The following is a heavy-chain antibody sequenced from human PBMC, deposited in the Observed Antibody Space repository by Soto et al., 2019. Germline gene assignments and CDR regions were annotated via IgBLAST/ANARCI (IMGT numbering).Heavy chain of an antibody. Sequence: ASVKVSCKASGYTFTGYYMHWVRQAPGQGLEWMGWINPNSGGTNYAQKFQGWVTMTRDTSISTAYMELSRLRSDDTAVYYCAREADYGSGRFYYYYGMDVWGQGTTVTVSS. CDR2: INPNSGGT. V-gene: IGHV1-2*04. CDR1: GYTFTGYY. J-gene: IGHJ6*02. CDR3: AREADYGSGRFYYYYGMDV. D-gene: IGHD3-10*01.